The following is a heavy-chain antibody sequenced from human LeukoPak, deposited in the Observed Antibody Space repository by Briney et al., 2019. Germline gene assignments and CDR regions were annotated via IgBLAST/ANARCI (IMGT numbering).Heavy chain of an antibody. CDR1: GGSISSSSYY. D-gene: IGHD4-17*01. CDR3: ARDLKWDRSTVRSSGWLDV. CDR2: IYYSGST. J-gene: IGHJ6*04. V-gene: IGHV4-61*01. Sequence: SETLSLTCTASGGSISSSSYYWGWIRQPPGKGLEWIGHIYYSGSTNYNPSLKSRVTISVDTSKNQFSLKLSSVTAADTAVYYCARDLKWDRSTVRSSGWLDVWGKGTTVTVSS.